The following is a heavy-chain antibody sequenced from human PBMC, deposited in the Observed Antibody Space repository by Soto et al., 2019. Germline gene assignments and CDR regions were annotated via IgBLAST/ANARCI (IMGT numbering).Heavy chain of an antibody. J-gene: IGHJ4*02. CDR2: IYYSGST. V-gene: IGHV4-31*03. Sequence: SETLSLTCTVSGGSISSGDYYWSWIRQHPGKGLEWIGYIYYSGSTYYNPSLKRRVTISVDTSKNQFSLKLSYVTAADTAVYYCARAHYYDSSGYFHYWGQGSLVTVSS. D-gene: IGHD3-22*01. CDR3: ARAHYYDSSGYFHY. CDR1: GGSISSGDYY.